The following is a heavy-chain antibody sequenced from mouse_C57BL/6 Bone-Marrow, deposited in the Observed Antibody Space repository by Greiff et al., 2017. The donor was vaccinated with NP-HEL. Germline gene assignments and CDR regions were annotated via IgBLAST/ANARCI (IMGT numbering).Heavy chain of an antibody. CDR1: GYTFTDYY. J-gene: IGHJ1*03. V-gene: IGHV1-19*01. Sequence: VQLQQSGPVLVKPGASVKMSCKASGYTFTDYYMNWVKQSHGKSLEWIGVINPYNGGTSYNQKFKGKATLTVAKSSSTAYMELNSLTSEDSAVYYCARNHYYGSSHWYFDVWGTGTTVTVSS. CDR3: ARNHYYGSSHWYFDV. CDR2: INPYNGGT. D-gene: IGHD1-1*01.